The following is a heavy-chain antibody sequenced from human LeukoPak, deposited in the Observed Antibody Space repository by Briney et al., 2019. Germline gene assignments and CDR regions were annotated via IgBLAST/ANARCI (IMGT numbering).Heavy chain of an antibody. D-gene: IGHD3-22*01. J-gene: IGHJ4*02. CDR2: IYYSGSS. CDR1: GDSISSSSYY. CDR3: ARHYYDSSGYYQVDY. V-gene: IGHV4-39*01. Sequence: SETLSLTCTVSGDSISSSSYYWGWIRQPPGKGLEWIGSIYYSGSSYYNPSLKSRVTISVDTSKNQFSLKLSSVTAADTAVYYCARHYYDSSGYYQVDYWGQGTLVTVSS.